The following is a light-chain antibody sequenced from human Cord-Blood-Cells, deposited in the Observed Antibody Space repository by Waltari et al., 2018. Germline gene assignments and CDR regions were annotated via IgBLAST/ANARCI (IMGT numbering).Light chain of an antibody. CDR3: QQYDNL. V-gene: IGKV1-33*01. CDR1: QDISNY. CDR2: DAS. Sequence: DIQMTQSPSSLSASVGDRVTITCQASQDISNYLNWYQQKPGKATKLLIYDASNLETGVPSRFSGSGSGTDFTCTISSLQPEDIATYYCQQYDNLFGQGTRLEIK. J-gene: IGKJ5*01.